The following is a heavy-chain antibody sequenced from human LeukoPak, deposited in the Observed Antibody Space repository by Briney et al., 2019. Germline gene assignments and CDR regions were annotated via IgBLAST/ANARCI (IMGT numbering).Heavy chain of an antibody. CDR2: IYYSGST. Sequence: SETLSLTCTVSGGSISSSSYYWGWIRQPPGKGLEWIGSIYYSGSTYYNPSLKSRVTISVDTSKNQFSLKLSSVTAADTAVYYCAREDSSSWYRAFDIWGQGTMVTVSS. CDR3: AREDSSSWYRAFDI. D-gene: IGHD6-13*01. J-gene: IGHJ3*02. CDR1: GGSISSSSYY. V-gene: IGHV4-39*07.